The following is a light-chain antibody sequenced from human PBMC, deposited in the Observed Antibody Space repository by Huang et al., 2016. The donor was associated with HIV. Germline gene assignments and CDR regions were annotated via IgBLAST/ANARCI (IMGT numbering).Light chain of an antibody. CDR3: QQYNSYLYT. CDR2: KAS. V-gene: IGKV1-5*03. CDR1: QSISSW. J-gene: IGKJ2*01. Sequence: DIQMTQSPSTLSASVGDRVTITCRARQSISSWLAWYHQKPGKAPKLLIYKASSLESWVPSRFSGSGSGTEFTLTISSLQPDDFATYYCQQYNSYLYTFGQGTKLEIK.